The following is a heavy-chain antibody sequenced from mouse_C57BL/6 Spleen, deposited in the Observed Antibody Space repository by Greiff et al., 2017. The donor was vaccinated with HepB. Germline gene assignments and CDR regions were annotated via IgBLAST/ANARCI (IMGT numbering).Heavy chain of an antibody. Sequence: VQLQQSGAELVKPGASVKMSCKASGYTFTTYPIEWMNQNHGKSLEWIGNFHPYNDDTKYNEKFKGKATLTVEKSSSTVYLELSRLTSDDSAVYYCARRGPLDSSGYYYAMDYWGQGTSVTVSS. CDR1: GYTFTTYP. V-gene: IGHV1-47*01. CDR2: FHPYNDDT. CDR3: ARRGPLDSSGYYYAMDY. D-gene: IGHD3-2*02. J-gene: IGHJ4*01.